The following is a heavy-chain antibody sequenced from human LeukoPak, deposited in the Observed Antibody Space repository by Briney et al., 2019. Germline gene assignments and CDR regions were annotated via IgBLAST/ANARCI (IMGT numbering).Heavy chain of an antibody. CDR2: INPNSGGT. D-gene: IGHD7-27*01. V-gene: IGHV1-2*02. Sequence: ASVKVSCKASGYTFTGYYMHWVRQAPGQGLEWMGWINPNSGGTNYAQKFQGRVTMTRDTSISTAYMELSRLRSDDTAVCYCARGQSNWGSPQDYWGQGTLVTVS. CDR1: GYTFTGYY. CDR3: ARGQSNWGSPQDY. J-gene: IGHJ4*02.